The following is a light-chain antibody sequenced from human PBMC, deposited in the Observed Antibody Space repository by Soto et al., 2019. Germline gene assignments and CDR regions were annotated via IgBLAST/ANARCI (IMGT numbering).Light chain of an antibody. V-gene: IGKV1-5*01. CDR3: QQYYSYLPT. J-gene: IGKJ1*01. CDR1: QTFSRW. Sequence: SGSLGDTVTISCRASQTFSRWLAWYQQQPEKAPKLLIFNASSLHSGVPSRFSGGGSGGEFTLTISSLQPDDSATYYCQQYYSYLPTFGQGTKVEIK. CDR2: NAS.